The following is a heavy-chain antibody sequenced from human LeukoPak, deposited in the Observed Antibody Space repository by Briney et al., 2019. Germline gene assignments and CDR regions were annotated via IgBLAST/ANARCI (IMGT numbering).Heavy chain of an antibody. CDR3: ARNVYYDILTGYYGYGFDP. J-gene: IGHJ5*02. CDR1: GGSISSSSYY. CDR2: IYYSGST. Sequence: PSETLSLTCTVSGGSISSSSYYWGWIRQPPGKGLEWIGSIYYSGSTYYNPSLKSRVTISVDTSKNQFSLKLSSVTAADTAVYYCARNVYYDILTGYYGYGFDPWGQGTLVTVSS. V-gene: IGHV4-39*01. D-gene: IGHD3-9*01.